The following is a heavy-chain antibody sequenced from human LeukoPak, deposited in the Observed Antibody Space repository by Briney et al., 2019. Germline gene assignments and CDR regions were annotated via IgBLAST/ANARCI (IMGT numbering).Heavy chain of an antibody. V-gene: IGHV3-53*01. D-gene: IGHD1-26*01. CDR2: IYSGGST. CDR3: ARALSGSYYKYDY. CDR1: GFTFSSHA. J-gene: IGHJ4*02. Sequence: PGGSLRLSCAASGFTFSSHAISWVRQAPGKGLEWVSVIYSGGSTYYADSVKGRFTISRDNSKNTLYLQMNSLRAEDTAVYYCARALSGSYYKYDYWGQGTLVTVSS.